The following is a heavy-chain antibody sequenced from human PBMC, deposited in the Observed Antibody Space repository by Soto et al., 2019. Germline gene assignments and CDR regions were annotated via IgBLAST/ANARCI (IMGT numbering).Heavy chain of an antibody. V-gene: IGHV3-30*18. J-gene: IGHJ4*02. CDR3: AKDLYSGSYYHYFDY. CDR2: ISYDGSNK. CDR1: GFTFSSYG. Sequence: GGSLRLSCAASGFTFSSYGMHWVRKAPGKGLEWVAVISYDGSNKYYADSVKGRFTISRDNSKNTLYLQMNSLRAEDTAVYYCAKDLYSGSYYHYFDYWGQGTLVTVSS. D-gene: IGHD1-26*01.